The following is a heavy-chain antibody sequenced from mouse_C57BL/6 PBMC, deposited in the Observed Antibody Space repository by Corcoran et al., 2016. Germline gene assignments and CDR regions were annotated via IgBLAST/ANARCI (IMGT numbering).Heavy chain of an antibody. V-gene: IGHV1-26*01. CDR1: GYTFTDYY. D-gene: IGHD1-1*01. CDR2: INPNNGGT. Sequence: EVQLQQSGPELVKPGASVKISCKASGYTFTDYYMNWVKQSHGKSLEWIGDINPNNGGTSYNQKFKGKATLTVDKSSNTAYMELRSLTSEDSAVYYCARRVYYGSYFDYWGQGTTLTVSS. J-gene: IGHJ2*01. CDR3: ARRVYYGSYFDY.